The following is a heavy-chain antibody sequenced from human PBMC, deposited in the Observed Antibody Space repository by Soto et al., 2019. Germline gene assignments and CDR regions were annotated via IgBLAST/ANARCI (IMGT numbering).Heavy chain of an antibody. CDR1: GGSISSSKW. CDR3: VSQDYNSSTDASFLVNGYFDL. J-gene: IGHJ2*01. V-gene: IGHV4-4*02. D-gene: IGHD6-6*01. Sequence: QMQLQESGPGLVKPSGTLSLTCGVSGGSISSSKWWTWVRQPPGKGPEWIGEMYHSGSTNYNPSLKSRVTISVDKSKIPFSLTLSSVTAADTAVYYCVSQDYNSSTDASFLVNGYFDLWGRGILVTVSS. CDR2: MYHSGST.